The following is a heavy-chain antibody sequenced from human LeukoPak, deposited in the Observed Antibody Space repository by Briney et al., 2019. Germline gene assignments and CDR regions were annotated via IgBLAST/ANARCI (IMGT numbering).Heavy chain of an antibody. CDR1: GFTFSSYE. D-gene: IGHD3-22*01. CDR3: ARSDYYDSSGVDY. CDR2: ISSSGSTI. V-gene: IGHV3-48*03. J-gene: IGHJ4*02. Sequence: GGSLRLSCAASGFTFSSYEMSWVRQAPGQGPEWVSYISSSGSTIYYADSVKGRFTISRDNAKNSLYLQMNSLRAEDTAVYYCARSDYYDSSGVDYWGQGTLVTVSS.